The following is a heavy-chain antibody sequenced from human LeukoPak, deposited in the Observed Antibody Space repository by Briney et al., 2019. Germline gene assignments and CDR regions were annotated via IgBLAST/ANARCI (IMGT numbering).Heavy chain of an antibody. Sequence: SVKVSCKASGGTFSSYAISWVRQAPGQGLEWMGGIIPIFGTANYAQKFQGRVTITTDESTSTAYMELSSLRSEDTAVYYCASDYCSGGSCYSYYFDYWGQGTLVTVSS. CDR2: IIPIFGTA. D-gene: IGHD2-15*01. V-gene: IGHV1-69*05. CDR3: ASDYCSGGSCYSYYFDY. CDR1: GGTFSSYA. J-gene: IGHJ4*02.